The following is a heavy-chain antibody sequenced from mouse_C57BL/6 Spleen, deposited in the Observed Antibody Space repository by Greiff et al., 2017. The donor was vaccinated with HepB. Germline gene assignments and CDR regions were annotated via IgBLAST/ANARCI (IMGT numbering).Heavy chain of an antibody. J-gene: IGHJ4*01. CDR1: GYSFTGYF. V-gene: IGHV1-20*01. CDR2: INPYNGDT. Sequence: EVKLVESGPELVKPGDSVKISCKASGYSFTGYFMNWVIQSHGKSLEWIGRINPYNGDTFYNQKFKGKATLTVDKSSSTAHMELRSLTSEDSAVYYCARSHSSVAMDYWGQGTSVTVSS. D-gene: IGHD3-2*02. CDR3: ARSHSSVAMDY.